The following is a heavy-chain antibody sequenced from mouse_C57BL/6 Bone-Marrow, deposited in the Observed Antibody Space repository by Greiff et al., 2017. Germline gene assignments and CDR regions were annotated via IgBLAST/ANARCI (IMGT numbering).Heavy chain of an antibody. Sequence: EVKVVESGGGLVQPGGSLKLSCAASGFTFSDYYMYWVRQTPEKRLEWVAYISNGGGSTYYPDTVKGRFTISRDNAKNTLYLQLSRLKSEDTAMYYCARRIYYYPYYAMDYWGQGTSVTVSS. J-gene: IGHJ4*01. CDR2: ISNGGGST. CDR1: GFTFSDYY. D-gene: IGHD1-1*01. V-gene: IGHV5-12*01. CDR3: ARRIYYYPYYAMDY.